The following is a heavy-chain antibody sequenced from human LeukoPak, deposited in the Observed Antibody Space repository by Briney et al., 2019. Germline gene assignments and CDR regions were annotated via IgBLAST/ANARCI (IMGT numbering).Heavy chain of an antibody. D-gene: IGHD6-19*01. Sequence: GASVKVSCKASGYTFTGYYMHWVRQAPGQGLEWMGWINPNSGGTNYAQKFQGRVTKTRDTSISTAYMELSRLRSDDTAVYYCASVEVAGIWLGFDYWGQGTLVTVSS. J-gene: IGHJ4*02. V-gene: IGHV1-2*02. CDR3: ASVEVAGIWLGFDY. CDR1: GYTFTGYY. CDR2: INPNSGGT.